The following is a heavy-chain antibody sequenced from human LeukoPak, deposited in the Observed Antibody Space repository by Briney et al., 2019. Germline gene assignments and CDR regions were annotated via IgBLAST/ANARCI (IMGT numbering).Heavy chain of an antibody. CDR1: GFTFSSYW. V-gene: IGHV3-7*01. CDR2: IKQDGSEK. Sequence: GGSLRLSCAASGFTFSSYWMSWVRQAPGKGLEWVANIKQDGSEKYYADSVKGRFTISRDNSKNTLYLQMNSLRAEDTAVYYCARDRGLYGTLPDDAFDIWGQGTMVTVSS. J-gene: IGHJ3*02. D-gene: IGHD1-14*01. CDR3: ARDRGLYGTLPDDAFDI.